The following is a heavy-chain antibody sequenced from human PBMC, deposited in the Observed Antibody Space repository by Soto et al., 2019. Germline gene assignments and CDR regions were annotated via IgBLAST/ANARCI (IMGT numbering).Heavy chain of an antibody. V-gene: IGHV4-59*01. CDR3: ARVLGGYYVWGKPHSGYFDY. CDR1: GGSISSYY. J-gene: IGHJ4*02. D-gene: IGHD3-16*01. CDR2: VYYSGST. Sequence: QVQLRESGPGLVKPSETLSLICTVSGGSISSYYWSWIRQPPGKGLEWIAYVYYSGSTNYNPSLKSRVTISVDTSKNQFSLKLSSVTAADTAVYYCARVLGGYYVWGKPHSGYFDYWGQGTLVTVSS.